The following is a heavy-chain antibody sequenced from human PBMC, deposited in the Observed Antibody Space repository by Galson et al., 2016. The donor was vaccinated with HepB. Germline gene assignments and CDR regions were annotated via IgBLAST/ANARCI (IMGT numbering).Heavy chain of an antibody. CDR3: ARHITSGYYVYYFDY. CDR1: GDSISSYSNY. J-gene: IGHJ4*02. CDR2: IYYTGST. D-gene: IGHD5-12*01. V-gene: IGHV4-39*01. Sequence: LSLTCTVSGDSISSYSNYWAWIRQPPGKGLEWIGSIYYTGSTYYNPSLKSRLTLSVDTSKNQFSLKLTSVTAADAAVYYCARHITSGYYVYYFDYWGQGALVTVSS.